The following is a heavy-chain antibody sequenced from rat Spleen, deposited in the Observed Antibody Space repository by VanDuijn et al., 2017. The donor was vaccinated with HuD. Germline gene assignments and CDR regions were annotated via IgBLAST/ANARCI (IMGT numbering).Heavy chain of an antibody. D-gene: IGHD1-6*01. CDR3: ARDRILRSTGFDS. J-gene: IGHJ2*01. V-gene: IGHV5S13*01. Sequence: EVQLVESGGGLVQPGRSLKLSCAASGFTFSDYGMAWVLQAPTKGLEWVASISSGGGGTYYPDSVKGRFTISRNNAKNALYLQMNSLKSEDTATYYCARDRILRSTGFDSWGQGVMVTVSS. CDR2: ISSGGGGT. CDR1: GFTFSDYG.